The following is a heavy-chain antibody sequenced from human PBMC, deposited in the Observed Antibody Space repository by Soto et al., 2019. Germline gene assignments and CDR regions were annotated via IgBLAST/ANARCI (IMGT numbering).Heavy chain of an antibody. CDR1: RVTFTSCA. D-gene: IGHD2-15*01. V-gene: IGHV1-58*01. CDR3: AREPSNTSGTCLDLHF. Sequence: GASAKASCKAPRVTFTSCAGQWARQSRGQRLEWIGWIVVGSGNTNYAQKFQERVTITRDMSTSTAYMELSSLTSDDTAVYFCAREPSNTSGTCLDLHFWGQGAPVTVSP. CDR2: IVVGSGNT. J-gene: IGHJ1*01.